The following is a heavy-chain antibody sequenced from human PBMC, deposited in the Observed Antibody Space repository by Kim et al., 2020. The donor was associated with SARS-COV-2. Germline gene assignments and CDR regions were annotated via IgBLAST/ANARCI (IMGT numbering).Heavy chain of an antibody. J-gene: IGHJ3*02. Sequence: YHPSREGRATISVETSKNQFSLKVSYVTAADTAVYYCARRHATASGAFDIWGQGTMVTVSS. CDR3: ARRHATASGAFDI. V-gene: IGHV4-59*08. D-gene: IGHD1-1*01.